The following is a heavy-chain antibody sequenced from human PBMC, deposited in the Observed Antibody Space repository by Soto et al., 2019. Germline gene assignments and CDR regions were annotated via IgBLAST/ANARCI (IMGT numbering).Heavy chain of an antibody. CDR2: IYYSGST. V-gene: IGHV4-59*01. CDR3: ARGDCSGGSCYWLSMSGFDI. CDR1: GGSISSYY. J-gene: IGHJ3*02. Sequence: SETLSLTCTVSGGSISSYYWSWIRQPPGKGLEWIGYIYYSGSTNYNPSLKSRVTISVDTSKNQFSLKLSSVTAADTAVYYCARGDCSGGSCYWLSMSGFDIWGQGTMVTVSS. D-gene: IGHD2-15*01.